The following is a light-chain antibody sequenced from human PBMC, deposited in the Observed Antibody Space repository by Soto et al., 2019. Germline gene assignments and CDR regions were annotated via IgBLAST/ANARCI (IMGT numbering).Light chain of an antibody. CDR1: QSISTY. J-gene: IGKJ5*01. CDR3: QVRNIWPPVI. V-gene: IGKV1-39*01. Sequence: DIQMTQSPSSLSASVGDRVTITCRASQSISTYLHWYQQKPGKAPNLLIYAASTLQSGVPSRFSGSGSGTDFTLTISSLEPEDFAVYYCQVRNIWPPVIFGQGTRLEIK. CDR2: AAS.